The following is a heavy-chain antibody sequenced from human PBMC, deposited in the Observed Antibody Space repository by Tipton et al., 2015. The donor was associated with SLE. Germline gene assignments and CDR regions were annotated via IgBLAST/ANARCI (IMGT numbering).Heavy chain of an antibody. CDR3: ARVGANSGYDFPDYYYYYGMDV. D-gene: IGHD5-12*01. Sequence: SLRLSCAASGFTFSSYGMHWVRQAPGKGLEWVAVISYDGSNKYYADSVKGRFTISRDNAKNTLYLQMNSLRAEDTAVYYCARVGANSGYDFPDYYYYYGMDVWGQGTTVTVSS. J-gene: IGHJ6*02. CDR1: GFTFSSYG. CDR2: ISYDGSNK. V-gene: IGHV3-33*05.